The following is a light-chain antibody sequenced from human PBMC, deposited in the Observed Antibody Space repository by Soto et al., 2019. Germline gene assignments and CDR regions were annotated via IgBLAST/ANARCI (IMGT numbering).Light chain of an antibody. CDR3: LQYHNLWA. CDR2: RAS. V-gene: IGKV3-15*01. J-gene: IGKJ4*02. Sequence: IVMTQSPATLSVSPGERATLSCRASQNIYSNIAWYQQRPGQAPRLLIYRASTRAPGVPARFSGSGSGTEFTLTISSRQSEDFAVFSCLQYHNLWAFGRGTQVEIK. CDR1: QNIYSN.